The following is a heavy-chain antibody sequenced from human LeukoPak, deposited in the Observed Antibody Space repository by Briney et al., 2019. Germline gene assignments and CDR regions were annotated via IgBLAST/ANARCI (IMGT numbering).Heavy chain of an antibody. D-gene: IGHD3-10*01. V-gene: IGHV1-2*02. CDR1: GYTFTGHY. CDR2: INPNSGGT. J-gene: IGHJ4*02. Sequence: GASVKVSCKASGYTFTGHYMHWVRQAPGQGLEWMGWINPNSGGTNYAQKFQGRVTMTRDTSISTAYMELSRLRSDDTAVYYCARGYYGSGSEDYWGQRTLITVSS. CDR3: ARGYYGSGSEDY.